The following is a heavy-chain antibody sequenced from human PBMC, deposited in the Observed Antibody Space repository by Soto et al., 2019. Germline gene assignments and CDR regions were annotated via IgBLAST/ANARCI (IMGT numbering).Heavy chain of an antibody. J-gene: IGHJ5*02. D-gene: IGHD2-21*02. V-gene: IGHV4-39*01. CDR3: ARHPSDFWFDP. CDR1: GGSISSWY. CDR2: IYYSGST. Sequence: PSETLSLTCTVSGGSISSWYWGWIRQPPGKGLEWIGSIYYSGSTYYNPSLKSRVTVSVDTSKNQFSLKLSSVTAADTAVYYCARHPSDFWFDPWGQGTLVTVSS.